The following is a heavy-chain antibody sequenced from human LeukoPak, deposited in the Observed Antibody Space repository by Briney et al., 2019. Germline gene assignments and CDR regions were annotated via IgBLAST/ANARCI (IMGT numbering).Heavy chain of an antibody. Sequence: GALELSFAAAGFHFRRYGMEWGRPPPGKGVGGGGGKMYDGSNKYCADSVKGRFTISRDNSKNTLYLQMNSLRADDTAVYYCARGPYYGGPGDYYYGMDVWGQGTTVTVSS. D-gene: IGHD4-23*01. CDR2: KMYDGSNK. CDR1: GFHFRRYG. CDR3: ARGPYYGGPGDYYYGMDV. V-gene: IGHV3-33*07. J-gene: IGHJ6*02.